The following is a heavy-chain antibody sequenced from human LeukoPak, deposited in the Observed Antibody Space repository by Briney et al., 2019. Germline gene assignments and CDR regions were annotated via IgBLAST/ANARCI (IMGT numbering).Heavy chain of an antibody. D-gene: IGHD5-18*01. Sequence: SVRVSCKASGGTFSSYTISWVRQAPGQGLEWMGRIIPILGIANYAQKFQGRVTITAEKSTSTAYMELSSLRSEDTAVYYCARSAVDTAMGADFDYWGQGTLVTVSS. J-gene: IGHJ4*02. CDR2: IIPILGIA. CDR3: ARSAVDTAMGADFDY. V-gene: IGHV1-69*02. CDR1: GGTFSSYT.